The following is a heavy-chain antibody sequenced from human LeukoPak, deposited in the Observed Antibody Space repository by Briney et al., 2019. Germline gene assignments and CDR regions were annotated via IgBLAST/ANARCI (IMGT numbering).Heavy chain of an antibody. V-gene: IGHV4-39*07. Sequence: PSETLSLTCTVSGGSISSSFYYWGWIRQPPGKGLEWIGEINHSGSTNYNPSLKSRVTISVDTSKNQFSLKLSSVTAADTAVYYCARGRDLVVQYYGMDVWGQGTTVTVSS. CDR1: GGSISSSFYY. CDR2: INHSGST. CDR3: ARGRDLVVQYYGMDV. D-gene: IGHD2-2*01. J-gene: IGHJ6*02.